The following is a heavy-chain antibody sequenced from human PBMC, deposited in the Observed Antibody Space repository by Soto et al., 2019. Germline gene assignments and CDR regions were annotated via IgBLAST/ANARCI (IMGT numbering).Heavy chain of an antibody. J-gene: IGHJ6*02. V-gene: IGHV1-69*06. CDR2: IIPFYGTT. D-gene: IGHD6-19*01. Sequence: QVQLVQSGAEVKKPGSSVKVSCKASGGTFSTYALSWVRQAPGQGLEWMGGIIPFYGTTNYAQKFQGRVTISADKSTTTTHMELSRLTSEDTAVYYCARDSGTAVAGSPHFYSGWDVWGQGTTVTVSS. CDR1: GGTFSTYA. CDR3: ARDSGTAVAGSPHFYSGWDV.